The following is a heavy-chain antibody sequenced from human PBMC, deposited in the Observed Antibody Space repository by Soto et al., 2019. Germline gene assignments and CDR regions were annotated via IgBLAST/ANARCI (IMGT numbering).Heavy chain of an antibody. D-gene: IGHD3-3*01. J-gene: IGHJ4*02. CDR3: TTDPFYDFWSGYLPRDY. Sequence: GGSLRLSCAASGFTFSNAWMSWVRQAPGKGLEWVGRIKSKTDGGTTDYAAPVKGRFTISRDDSKNTLYLQMNSLKAEDTAVYYCTTDPFYDFWSGYLPRDYWGQGTLVTVSS. V-gene: IGHV3-15*01. CDR1: GFTFSNAW. CDR2: IKSKTDGGTT.